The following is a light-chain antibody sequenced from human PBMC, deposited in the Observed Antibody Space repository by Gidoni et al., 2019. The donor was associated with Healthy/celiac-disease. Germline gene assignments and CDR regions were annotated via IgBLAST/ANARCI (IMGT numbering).Light chain of an antibody. J-gene: IGLJ3*02. Sequence: QPALTQPASVSGSPGQSITSSCTGTSSDVGGYHYVSWYQQHPGKAPKLMIYDVSNRPSGVSIRFSGSKSGNTASLTISGLQAEDEADYYCSSYTSSSTWVFGGGTKLTVL. V-gene: IGLV2-14*03. CDR2: DVS. CDR3: SSYTSSSTWV. CDR1: SSDVGGYHY.